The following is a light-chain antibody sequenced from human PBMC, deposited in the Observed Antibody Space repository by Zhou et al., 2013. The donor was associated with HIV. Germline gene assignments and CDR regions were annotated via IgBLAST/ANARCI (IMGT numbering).Light chain of an antibody. CDR3: MQGTHWPPT. J-gene: IGKJ1*01. CDR1: QSLVHSDGNTY. V-gene: IGKV2-30*02. Sequence: DVVMTQSPLSLPVTLGQPASISCKSSQSLVHSDGNTYLNWFQQRPGQSPRRLIYKVSNRDSGVPDRFSGSGSDSDFTLKITRVEAEDVGVYYCMQGTHWPPTFGQGTSLEIK. CDR2: KVS.